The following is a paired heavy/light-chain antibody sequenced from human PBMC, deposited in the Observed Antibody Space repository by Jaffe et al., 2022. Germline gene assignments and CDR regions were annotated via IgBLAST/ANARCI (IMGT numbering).Heavy chain of an antibody. V-gene: IGHV3-23*01. Sequence: EVQLLESGGGLVQPGGSLRLSCAASGFTFNSYVMGWVRQAPGKGLEWVSGISGSGGTTYYADSMKGRFTISRDNSKNTLYLQMNSLRADDTALYYCAKGLLWGYYFDYWGQGALVTVSS. CDR2: ISGSGGTT. CDR3: AKGLLWGYYFDY. D-gene: IGHD3-16*01. CDR1: GFTFNSYV. J-gene: IGHJ4*02.
Light chain of an antibody. Sequence: EIVMTQSPATLSVSPGERATLSCRASQSISNNLAWYQQKPGQAPRLLIYGASTRATGIPARFSGSGSGTEFTLTISSLQSEDFAVYYCQQYNNWPLTFGGGTKVEIK. V-gene: IGKV3-15*01. J-gene: IGKJ4*01. CDR1: QSISNN. CDR3: QQYNNWPLT. CDR2: GAS.